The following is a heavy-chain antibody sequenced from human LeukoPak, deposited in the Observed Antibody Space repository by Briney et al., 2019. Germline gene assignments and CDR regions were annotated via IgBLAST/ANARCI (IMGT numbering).Heavy chain of an antibody. V-gene: IGHV1-24*01. CDR3: ARMNKYGKRNWFDP. J-gene: IGHJ5*02. D-gene: IGHD2/OR15-2a*01. Sequence: ASVKVSCKVSGYTLTELSMHWVRQAPGKGLEWMGGFDPEDGETIYAQKFRGRVTITRGTSINTAYMELSSLSSEDTAIYYCARMNKYGKRNWFDPWGQGTLVTVSS. CDR2: FDPEDGET. CDR1: GYTLTELS.